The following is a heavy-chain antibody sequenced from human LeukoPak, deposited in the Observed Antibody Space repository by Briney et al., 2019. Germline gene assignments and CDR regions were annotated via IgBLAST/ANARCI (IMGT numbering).Heavy chain of an antibody. CDR3: ARVSEGYSYGPGVFDY. CDR1: GGSISSSSYY. CDR2: ISYSGST. D-gene: IGHD5-18*01. V-gene: IGHV4-39*07. Sequence: SETLSLTCTVSGGSISSSSYYWGWIRQPPGKGLEWIGSISYSGSTYYNPSLKSRVTISVDTSKNQFSLKLSSVTAADTALYYCARVSEGYSYGPGVFDYWGQGTLVTVSS. J-gene: IGHJ4*02.